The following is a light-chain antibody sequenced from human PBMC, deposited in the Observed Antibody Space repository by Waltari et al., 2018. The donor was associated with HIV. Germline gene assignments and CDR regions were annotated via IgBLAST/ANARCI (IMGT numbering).Light chain of an antibody. Sequence: QSALTQPPSASGSPGQSVTLPCTGSNSDIGIYDYVSWYQLHPGKAPKLVISEVTKRPSGVSDRFSGSKSANTAFLTVSGLQAEDEADYYCSSFADRDGFYVLFGGGTRLTVL. CDR1: NSDIGIYDY. CDR2: EVT. J-gene: IGLJ2*01. V-gene: IGLV2-8*01. CDR3: SSFADRDGFYVL.